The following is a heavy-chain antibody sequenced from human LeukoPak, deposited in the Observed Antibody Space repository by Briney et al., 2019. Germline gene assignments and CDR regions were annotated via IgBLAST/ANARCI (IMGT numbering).Heavy chain of an antibody. CDR1: GLTFNNYA. J-gene: IGHJ4*02. CDR3: AKQLGYCSDGSCYFPY. D-gene: IGHD2-15*01. Sequence: GGSLRLSCAVSGLTFNNYAMSWVRQAPGKGLEWVSAISNNGGYTYYADSVQGRFTISRDNSKSTLCLQVNSLRAEDTAVYYCAKQLGYCSDGSCYFPYWGQGTLVTVSS. CDR2: ISNNGGYT. V-gene: IGHV3-23*01.